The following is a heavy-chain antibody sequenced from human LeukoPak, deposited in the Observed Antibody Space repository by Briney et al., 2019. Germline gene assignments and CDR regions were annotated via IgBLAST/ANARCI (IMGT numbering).Heavy chain of an antibody. D-gene: IGHD6-13*01. V-gene: IGHV3-30*18. CDR3: AKDPERSSPYYYYGMDV. CDR2: ISYDGSNK. Sequence: GGSLRLSCAASGFTFNIYGMHWVRQAPGKGLEWVAVISYDGSNKYYADSVKGRFTISRDNSKNTLFLQMNSLRGEDTAVYYCAKDPERSSPYYYYGMDVWGQGTTVTASS. CDR1: GFTFNIYG. J-gene: IGHJ6*02.